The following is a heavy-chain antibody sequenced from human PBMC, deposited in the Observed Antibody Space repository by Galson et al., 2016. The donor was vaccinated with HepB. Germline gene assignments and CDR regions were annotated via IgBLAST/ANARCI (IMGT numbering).Heavy chain of an antibody. CDR3: ARARDYGGKDSARVPFDY. CDR2: IYYSGST. CDR1: GGSISSGDSF. J-gene: IGHJ4*02. D-gene: IGHD4-23*01. V-gene: IGHV4-30-4*01. Sequence: TLSLTCTVSGGSISSGDSFWSWIRQPPGKGLEWIGYIYYSGSTYYNPSLKSRVTFSVDTSKNQFSLKLSSVTAADTAVYYCARARDYGGKDSARVPFDYWGQGTLVTVSS.